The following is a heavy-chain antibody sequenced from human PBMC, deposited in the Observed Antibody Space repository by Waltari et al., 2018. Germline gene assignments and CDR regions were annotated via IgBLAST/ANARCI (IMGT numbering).Heavy chain of an antibody. CDR3: ARGYYDYVWGSTTIKPGGMDV. J-gene: IGHJ6*02. CDR2: IYTSGST. CDR1: GGSISSGRYY. D-gene: IGHD3-16*01. V-gene: IGHV4-61*02. Sequence: QVQLQESGPGLVKPSQTLSLTCTVSGGSISSGRYYWSWIRQPAGKGLGWIGRIYTSGSTNYNPSLKSRVTISVDTSKNQFSLKLSSVTAADTAVYYCARGYYDYVWGSTTIKPGGMDVWGQGTTVTVSS.